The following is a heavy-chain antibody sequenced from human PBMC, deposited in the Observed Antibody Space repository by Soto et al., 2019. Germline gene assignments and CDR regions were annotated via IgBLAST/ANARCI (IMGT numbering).Heavy chain of an antibody. V-gene: IGHV3-23*01. CDR3: AKGGASGSYYMPGLYYFDY. Sequence: GGSLRLSCAASGFTFSSYAMSWVRQAPGKGLEWVSAISVSGGSTYYADSVKGRFTISRDNSKNTLYLQMNSPRAEDTAVYYCAKGGASGSYYMPGLYYFDYWGQGTLVTVSS. CDR2: ISVSGGST. J-gene: IGHJ4*02. CDR1: GFTFSSYA. D-gene: IGHD1-26*01.